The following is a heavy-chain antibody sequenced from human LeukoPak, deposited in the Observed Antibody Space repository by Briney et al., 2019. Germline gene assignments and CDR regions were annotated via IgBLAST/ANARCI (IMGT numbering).Heavy chain of an antibody. J-gene: IGHJ4*02. CDR2: IRYDGSNK. CDR3: AKDIREPAGYGGLDY. V-gene: IGHV3-30*02. Sequence: PGGSLRLSCAASGFTFSSYGMHWVRQAPGKGLEWVAFIRYDGSNKYYADSVKGRFTISRDNSKNTLYLQMNSLRAEDTALYYCAKDIREPAGYGGLDYWGQGTLVTVSS. D-gene: IGHD4-23*01. CDR1: GFTFSSYG.